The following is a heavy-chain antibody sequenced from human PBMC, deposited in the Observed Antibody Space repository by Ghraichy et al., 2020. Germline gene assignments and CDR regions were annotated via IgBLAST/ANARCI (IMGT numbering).Heavy chain of an antibody. CDR1: GFTFSSYG. CDR2: IWYDGSNK. J-gene: IGHJ6*02. CDR3: ARTPSYYYGMDV. Sequence: GGSLRLSCAASGFTFSSYGMHWVRQAPGKGLEWVAVIWYDGSNKYYADSVKGRFTISRDNSKNTLYLQMNSLRAEDTAVYYCARTPSYYYGMDVWGQGTTVTVSS. V-gene: IGHV3-33*01.